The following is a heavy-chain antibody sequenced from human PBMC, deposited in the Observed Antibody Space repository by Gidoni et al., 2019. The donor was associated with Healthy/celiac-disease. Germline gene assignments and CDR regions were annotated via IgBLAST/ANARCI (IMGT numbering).Heavy chain of an antibody. CDR3: ARGHYHAGYYRNWFDP. Sequence: QVQLQESGPGLVKPSETLSLTCHVSGCSIISYYWSWIRQPPGKGLEWIGYIYYSGSTNYNPSLKSRVTISVDTSKNQFSLKLSSVTAADTAVYYCARGHYHAGYYRNWFDPWGQGTLVTVSS. J-gene: IGHJ5*02. V-gene: IGHV4-59*01. D-gene: IGHD3-10*01. CDR1: GCSIISYY. CDR2: IYYSGST.